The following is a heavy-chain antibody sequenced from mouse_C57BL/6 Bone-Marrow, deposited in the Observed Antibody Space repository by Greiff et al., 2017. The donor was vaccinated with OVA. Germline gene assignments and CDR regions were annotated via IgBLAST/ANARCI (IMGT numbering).Heavy chain of an antibody. CDR1: GYSITSDY. Sequence: DVKLVESGPGLAKPSQTLSLTCSVTGYSITSDYWNWIRKFPGNKLEYMGYISYSGSTYYNPSLKSRISITRDTSKNQYYLQLNAVTTEYTATYYCASGLRGNYFDYWGQGTTLTVSS. V-gene: IGHV3-8*01. CDR2: ISYSGST. J-gene: IGHJ2*01. CDR3: ASGLRGNYFDY. D-gene: IGHD1-1*01.